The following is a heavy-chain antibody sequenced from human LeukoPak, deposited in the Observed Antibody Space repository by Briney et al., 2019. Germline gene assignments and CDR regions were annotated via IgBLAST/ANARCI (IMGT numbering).Heavy chain of an antibody. CDR2: IIPILGIA. J-gene: IGHJ5*02. V-gene: IGHV1-69*04. D-gene: IGHD6-13*01. CDR1: GGTFSSYA. CDR3: ARLGEYSSSWYETPNWFDP. Sequence: ASVKVSCKASGGTFSSYAISWVRQAPGQGLEWMGRIIPILGIANYAQKFQGRVTITADKSTSTAYMELSSLRSEDTAVYHCARLGEYSSSWYETPNWFDPWGQGTLVTVSS.